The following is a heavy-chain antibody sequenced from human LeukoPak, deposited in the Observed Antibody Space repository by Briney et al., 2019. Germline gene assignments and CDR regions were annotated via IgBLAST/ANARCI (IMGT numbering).Heavy chain of an antibody. V-gene: IGHV4-39*01. CDR1: GGSISSSNYY. D-gene: IGHD2-2*01. J-gene: IGHJ5*02. Sequence: SETLSLTCSVSGGSISSSNYYWGWIRQPPAEVREWFGWSYYSGRPCYNPSLESRVTISVDTSKKPFSLKLSSVTAADTAVYYCARHPYQLLWLSWFDPWGQGTLVTVSS. CDR3: ARHPYQLLWLSWFDP. CDR2: SYYSGRP.